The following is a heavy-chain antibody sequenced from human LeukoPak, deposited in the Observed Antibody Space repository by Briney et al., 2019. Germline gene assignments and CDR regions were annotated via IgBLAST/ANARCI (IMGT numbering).Heavy chain of an antibody. CDR1: GFTFSSYA. V-gene: IGHV3-23*01. CDR3: TGVYFDY. CDR2: ISGSGDNT. J-gene: IGHJ4*02. Sequence: GGSLRLSCAASGFTFSSYAMSWVRQVPGKGLEWVSVISGSGDNTYYADSVKGRFTISRDNSKNMLYLQMNSLKTEDTAVHYCTGVYFDYWGQGTLVTVSS.